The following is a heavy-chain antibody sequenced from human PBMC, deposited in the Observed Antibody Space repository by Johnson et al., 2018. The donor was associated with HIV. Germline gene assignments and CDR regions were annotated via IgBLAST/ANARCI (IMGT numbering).Heavy chain of an antibody. V-gene: IGHV3-30*03. CDR1: GFTFSSYG. J-gene: IGHJ3*02. CDR2: ISYAGSNK. D-gene: IGHD7-27*01. Sequence: QVQLVESGGGVVQPGRSLRLSCAASGFTFSSYGMHWVRQAPGKGLEWVAVISYAGSNKYYADSVKGRFTISRDNSKNTLFLQMNSLTADDTAIYYCVRSPNWALGDIWGQGTMATVSS. CDR3: VRSPNWALGDI.